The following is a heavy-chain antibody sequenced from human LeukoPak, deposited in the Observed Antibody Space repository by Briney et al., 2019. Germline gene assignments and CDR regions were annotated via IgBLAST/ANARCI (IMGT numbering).Heavy chain of an antibody. V-gene: IGHV3-23*01. CDR2: ISGSGGST. Sequence: GGSLRLSCAASGFTFSSYAMSWVRQAPGKGLEWVSAISGSGGSTYYADSVKGRFTISRDNSKNTLYLQMNSLRAEDTAVYYYESSGSYLLDFDYWGQGTLVTVSS. CDR3: ESSGSYLLDFDY. J-gene: IGHJ4*02. D-gene: IGHD1-26*01. CDR1: GFTFSSYA.